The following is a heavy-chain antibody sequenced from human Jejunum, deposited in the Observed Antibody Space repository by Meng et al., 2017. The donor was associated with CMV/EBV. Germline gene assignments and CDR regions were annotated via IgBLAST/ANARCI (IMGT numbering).Heavy chain of an antibody. V-gene: IGHV1-69-2*01. CDR3: ALGLYTTSWFFDL. Sequence: CKVSGSTFTDYYIHWVQQAPGKGLEWMGLVDPEDGETIYAEKSQGRVTISADTSTDTIYMELSSLRSEDTAVYFCALGLYTTSWFFDLWGRGTLVTVSS. CDR2: VDPEDGET. J-gene: IGHJ2*01. D-gene: IGHD1-14*01. CDR1: GSTFTDYY.